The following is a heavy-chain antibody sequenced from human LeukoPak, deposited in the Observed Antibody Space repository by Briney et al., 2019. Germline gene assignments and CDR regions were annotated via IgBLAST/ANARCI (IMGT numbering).Heavy chain of an antibody. Sequence: SQTLSLTCAVYGGSFSGYYWSWIRQPPGKGLEWIGEINHSGSTNYNPSLKSRVTISVDTSKNQFSLKLSSVTAADTAVYYCARRGVRRGGKNFDYWGQGTLVTVSS. D-gene: IGHD3-16*01. CDR1: GGSFSGYY. J-gene: IGHJ4*02. CDR3: ARRGVRRGGKNFDY. CDR2: INHSGST. V-gene: IGHV4-34*01.